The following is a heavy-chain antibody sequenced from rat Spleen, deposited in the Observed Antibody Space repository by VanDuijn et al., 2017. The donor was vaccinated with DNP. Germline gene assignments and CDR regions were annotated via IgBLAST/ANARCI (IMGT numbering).Heavy chain of an antibody. Sequence: VQLKESGPGLVQPSQTLSLTCTVSGFSLTTNGISWVRQPPTKGLEWVASISTGGGNTYYRDSVKGRFTISRENAKSTLYLQVDSLRSEDTATYYCALSTGRGFDYWGQGVMVTVSS. V-gene: IGHV5S13*01. CDR1: GFSLTTNG. CDR2: ISTGGGNT. D-gene: IGHD5-1*01. CDR3: ALSTGRGFDY. J-gene: IGHJ2*01.